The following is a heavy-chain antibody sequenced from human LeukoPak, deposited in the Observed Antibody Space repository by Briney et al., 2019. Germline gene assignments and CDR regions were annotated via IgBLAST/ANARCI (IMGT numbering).Heavy chain of an antibody. J-gene: IGHJ4*02. CDR1: GFTFSSYA. V-gene: IGHV3-23*01. CDR3: ARGRNYDFWSGYPDNLDY. CDR2: ISGSGGST. Sequence: GGSLRLSCAASGFTFSSYAMSWVRQAPGKGLEWVSAISGSGGSTYYADSVKGRFTISRDSSKNTLYLQMNSLRAEDTAVYYCARGRNYDFWSGYPDNLDYWGQGTLVTVSS. D-gene: IGHD3-3*01.